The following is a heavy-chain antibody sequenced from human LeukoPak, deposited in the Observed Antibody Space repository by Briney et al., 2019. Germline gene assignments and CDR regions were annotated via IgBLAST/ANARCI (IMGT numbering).Heavy chain of an antibody. V-gene: IGHV3-43*01. CDR1: GFTFEDFS. D-gene: IGHD1-26*01. Sequence: GGSLRLSCAASGFTFEDFSMHWVRQVPGKGLEWISLIDWDGGITYADSVKGRFTVSRDNSKSSLYLHLNSLTPEDTAFYYCAKDSFVATTSYLDSWGQGTLVTVSS. CDR2: IDWDGGIT. J-gene: IGHJ4*02. CDR3: AKDSFVATTSYLDS.